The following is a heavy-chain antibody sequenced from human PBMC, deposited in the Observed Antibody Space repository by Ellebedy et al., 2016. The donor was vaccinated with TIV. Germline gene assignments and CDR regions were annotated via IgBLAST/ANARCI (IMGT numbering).Heavy chain of an antibody. J-gene: IGHJ6*02. D-gene: IGHD3-9*01. V-gene: IGHV3-30*01. CDR1: GFTFRSYA. CDR3: ARGGPPVLRYFDWLSSYGMDV. Sequence: GESLKISCAASGFTFRSYAMHWVRQAPGKGPEWVAVISYDGSNKYYADSVKGRFPISRANSKNTLYLQMNSLRAEDTAVYYCARGGPPVLRYFDWLSSYGMDVWGQGTTVTVSS. CDR2: ISYDGSNK.